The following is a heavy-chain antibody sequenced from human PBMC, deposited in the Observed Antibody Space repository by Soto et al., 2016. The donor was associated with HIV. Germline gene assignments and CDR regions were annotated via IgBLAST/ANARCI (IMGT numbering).Heavy chain of an antibody. Sequence: EVQLVESGGGLVQPGGSLRLSCAASEFPFSSYWMSWVRQAPGKGLECVANINQDGSEKYYVDSVKGRFTISRDNAKNSLFLQMNSLRAEDTAIYYCATYYGDYARYFDLWGRGTLVTVLL. CDR3: ATYYGDYARYFDL. V-gene: IGHV3-7*01. D-gene: IGHD4-17*01. J-gene: IGHJ2*01. CDR2: INQDGSEK. CDR1: EFPFSSYW.